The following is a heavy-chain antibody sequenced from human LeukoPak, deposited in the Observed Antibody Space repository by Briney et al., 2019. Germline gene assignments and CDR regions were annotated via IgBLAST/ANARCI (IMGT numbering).Heavy chain of an antibody. J-gene: IGHJ6*03. V-gene: IGHV1-46*01. D-gene: IGHD2-2*01. CDR2: INPSGGST. Sequence: GASVKVSCKASGYTFTSHYMHWVRQAPGQGLEWMGIINPSGGSTSYAQKFQGRVTMTRDMSTSTVYMELSSLRSEDTAVYYCARDLGYCSSTSCYPYYYYYYYMDVWGKGTTVTVSS. CDR1: GYTFTSHY. CDR3: ARDLGYCSSTSCYPYYYYYYYMDV.